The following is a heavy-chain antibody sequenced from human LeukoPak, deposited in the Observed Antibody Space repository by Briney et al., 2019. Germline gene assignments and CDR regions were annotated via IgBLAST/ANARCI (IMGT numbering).Heavy chain of an antibody. CDR1: GGSISSSSYY. CDR3: ARDTGQWLVRGYNWFDP. J-gene: IGHJ5*02. Sequence: SETLSLTCTVSGGSISSSSYYWGWIRQPPGKGLEWIGSIYYSGSTNYNPSLKSRVTISVDTSKNQFSLKLSSVTAADTAVYYCARDTGQWLVRGYNWFDPWGQGTLVTVSS. V-gene: IGHV4-39*07. CDR2: IYYSGST. D-gene: IGHD6-19*01.